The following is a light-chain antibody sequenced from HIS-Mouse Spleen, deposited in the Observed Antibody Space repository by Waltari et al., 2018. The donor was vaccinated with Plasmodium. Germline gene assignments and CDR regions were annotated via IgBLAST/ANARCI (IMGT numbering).Light chain of an antibody. CDR1: ALPNKY. Sequence: SYELTQPPSVSVSPGQTARLTFSGDALPNKYAYWYQQKSGQAPLLVIYEDSKRPSGIPERFSGSSSGTMATLTISGAQVEDEADYYCYSTDSSGNHRVFGGGTKLTVL. V-gene: IGLV3-10*01. CDR2: EDS. CDR3: YSTDSSGNHRV. J-gene: IGLJ3*02.